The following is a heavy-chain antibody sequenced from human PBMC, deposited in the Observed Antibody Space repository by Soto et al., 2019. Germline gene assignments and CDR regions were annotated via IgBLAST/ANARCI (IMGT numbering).Heavy chain of an antibody. V-gene: IGHV4-30-2*01. J-gene: IGHJ4*02. D-gene: IGHD1-7*01. CDR2: IYHSGST. CDR1: GGSISSGFYS. CDR3: ASTGNWNYGSLFDY. Sequence: TSETLSLTCAVSGGSISSGFYSWSWIRQPPGKGLEWIGYIYHSGSTYYNPSLKSRVTISVDRSKNQFSLKLSSVTAADTAVYYCASTGNWNYGSLFDYWGQGTLVTVSS.